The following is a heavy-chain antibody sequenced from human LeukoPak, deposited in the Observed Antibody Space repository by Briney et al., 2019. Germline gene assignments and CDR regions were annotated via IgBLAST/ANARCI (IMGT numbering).Heavy chain of an antibody. V-gene: IGHV4-34*01. CDR1: GGSFSGYY. Sequence: SETLSLTCAVYGGSFSGYYWSWIRQPPGKGLEWIGSIYYSGSTYYNPSLKSRVTISVDTSKNQFSLKLSSVTAADTAVYYCARDGCSSTSCYWTDAFDIWGQGTMVTVYS. CDR2: IYYSGST. J-gene: IGHJ3*02. D-gene: IGHD2-2*01. CDR3: ARDGCSSTSCYWTDAFDI.